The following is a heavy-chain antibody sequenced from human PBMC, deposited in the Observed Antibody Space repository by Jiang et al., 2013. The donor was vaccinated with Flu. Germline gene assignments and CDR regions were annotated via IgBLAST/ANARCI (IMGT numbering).Heavy chain of an antibody. J-gene: IGHJ6*02. CDR1: GFSFRGSA. V-gene: IGHV3-73*02. D-gene: IGHD3-16*01. CDR3: ARELGGNDVYYYYGMDV. CDR2: IRTKDNGYAT. Sequence: VQLVESGGGLVQPGGSLKLSCEASGFSFRGSAMHWVRQASGKGLEWVGRIRTKDNGYATEYGAAVRGRFTISRDDSTNTAHLLMHSLKTEDTAVYYCARELGGNDVYYYYGMDVWGQGTSVTVSS.